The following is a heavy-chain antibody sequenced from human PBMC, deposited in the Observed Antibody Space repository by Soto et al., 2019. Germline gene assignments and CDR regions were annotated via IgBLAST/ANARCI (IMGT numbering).Heavy chain of an antibody. Sequence: ASVKVSCKASGGTFSSYAISWVRQAPGQGLEWMGGIIPIFGTANYAQKFQGRVTITADESTSTAYMELSSLRSEDTAVYYCASFKAGRGYSNGSDYWGQGTRGPVSS. J-gene: IGHJ4*02. D-gene: IGHD5-18*01. V-gene: IGHV1-69*13. CDR3: ASFKAGRGYSNGSDY. CDR2: IIPIFGTA. CDR1: GGTFSSYA.